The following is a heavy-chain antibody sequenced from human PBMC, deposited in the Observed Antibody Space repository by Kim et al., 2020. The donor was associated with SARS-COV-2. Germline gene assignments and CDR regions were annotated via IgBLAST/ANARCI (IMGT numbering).Heavy chain of an antibody. V-gene: IGHV1-3*01. Sequence: TYSQKFQGRVTITRDTSASTAYMELSSLRAEDTAVYYWAREGGVDLAFDIWGQGTMVTVSS. CDR3: AREGGVDLAFDI. J-gene: IGHJ3*02. D-gene: IGHD3-16*01.